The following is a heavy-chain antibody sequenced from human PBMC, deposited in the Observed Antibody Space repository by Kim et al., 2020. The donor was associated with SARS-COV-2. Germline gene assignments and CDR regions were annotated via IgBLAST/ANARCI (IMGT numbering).Heavy chain of an antibody. J-gene: IGHJ4*02. CDR3: ARGVGITGIDY. V-gene: IGHV6-1*01. D-gene: IGHD1-26*01. CDR2: K. Sequence: KDYADSWKSRISINPDTSENQFSRQLNSVTPEDTAVYYCARGVGITGIDYWGQGTLVTVSS.